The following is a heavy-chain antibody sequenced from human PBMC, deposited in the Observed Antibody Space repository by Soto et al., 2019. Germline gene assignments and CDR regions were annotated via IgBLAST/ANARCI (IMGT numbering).Heavy chain of an antibody. CDR3: ARDFHFWSGYYDY. D-gene: IGHD3-3*02. Sequence: SSETLSLTCTVSGGSISNYYWSWIRQPPGKGLEWIGYIYYSGSTNYNPSLKSRVTISLDTSKNQFSLKLSSVTAAYTAVYYCARDFHFWSGYYDYWGQGTLVTVSS. J-gene: IGHJ4*02. CDR2: IYYSGST. CDR1: GGSISNYY. V-gene: IGHV4-59*01.